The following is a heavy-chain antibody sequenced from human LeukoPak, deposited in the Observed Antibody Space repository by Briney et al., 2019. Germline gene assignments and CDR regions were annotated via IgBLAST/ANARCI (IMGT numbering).Heavy chain of an antibody. Sequence: GGSLRLSCAASGFTFSSYAMSWVRQAPGKGLEWVSAISGSGGSTYYADSVKGRFTISRDNSKNTLYLQMNSLRAEDTAVYYCAKDGGYDPSEIAVADRRGQGTLVTVSS. CDR2: ISGSGGST. J-gene: IGHJ4*02. V-gene: IGHV3-23*01. CDR3: AKDGGYDPSEIAVADR. D-gene: IGHD6-19*01. CDR1: GFTFSSYA.